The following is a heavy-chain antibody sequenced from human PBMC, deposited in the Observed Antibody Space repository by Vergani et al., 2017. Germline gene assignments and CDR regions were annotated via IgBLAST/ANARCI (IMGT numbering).Heavy chain of an antibody. D-gene: IGHD1-26*01. CDR3: AKDPRNRVGASSGLFDY. Sequence: VQLVESGGGLVQPGESLRLSCAASGFTFSSYAMSWVRQAPGKGLEWVSAISGSGGSTYYADSVKGRFTISRDNSKNTLYLQMNSLRAEDTAIYYCAKDPRNRVGASSGLFDYWGQGTLVTVSS. J-gene: IGHJ4*02. V-gene: IGHV3-23*04. CDR1: GFTFSSYA. CDR2: ISGSGGST.